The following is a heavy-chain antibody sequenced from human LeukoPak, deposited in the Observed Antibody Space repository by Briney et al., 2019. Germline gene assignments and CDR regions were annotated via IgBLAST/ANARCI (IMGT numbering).Heavy chain of an antibody. Sequence: GGSLRLSCAASGFTVSDNYMSWVRQAPGKGLEWVSVIYSGGSTYYADSVKGRFTISRDNSKNTLYLQMNSLIAEDTAIYYCAKVLTGGSCYGCYYWGQGTLVTVSS. CDR2: IYSGGST. J-gene: IGHJ4*02. D-gene: IGHD2-15*01. CDR3: AKVLTGGSCYGCYY. V-gene: IGHV3-53*01. CDR1: GFTVSDNY.